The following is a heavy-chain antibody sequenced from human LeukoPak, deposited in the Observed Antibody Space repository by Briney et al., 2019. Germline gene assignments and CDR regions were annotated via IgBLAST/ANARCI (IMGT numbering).Heavy chain of an antibody. CDR2: ISAYNGNT. CDR3: ARNWGDYFDY. D-gene: IGHD7-27*01. V-gene: IGHV1-18*01. J-gene: IGHJ4*02. Sequence: GAAVKVSCKASGYTFTSYGISWVRQAPGQGLEWMGWISAYNGNTNYAQKLQGRVTMTTDTSTSTAYRELRSLRSDDTVVYYCARNWGDYFDYWGQGTLVTVSS. CDR1: GYTFTSYG.